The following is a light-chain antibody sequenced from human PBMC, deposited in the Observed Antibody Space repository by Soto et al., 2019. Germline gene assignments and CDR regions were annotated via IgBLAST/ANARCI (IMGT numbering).Light chain of an antibody. CDR1: QGIGNY. J-gene: IGKJ3*01. Sequence: DIQMTQSRSSLSASVGYRFTITGLASQGIGNYLAWYQQKPGRVHKLMIHAANTLQSGVPYPFSGSGTGTDFTLTISSLQPEDAAIYFCQKYNSPPHFTFGPGTQLDNK. CDR3: QKYNSPPHFT. V-gene: IGKV1-27*01. CDR2: AAN.